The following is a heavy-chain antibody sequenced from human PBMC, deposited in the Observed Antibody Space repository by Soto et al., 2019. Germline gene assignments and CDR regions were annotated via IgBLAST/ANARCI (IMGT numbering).Heavy chain of an antibody. CDR3: ARVEIGGLFYGLDV. Sequence: GGSLRLSCKTSGFTFSTYAMHWVRQAPGRGLEWVAVISFDGTITYYADSVKGRFTISRDASKNTLFLLMNSLRSDDTAVYYCARVEIGGLFYGLDVWGLGTTVTVSS. CDR2: ISFDGTIT. V-gene: IGHV3-30-3*01. CDR1: GFTFSTYA. D-gene: IGHD3-3*01. J-gene: IGHJ6*02.